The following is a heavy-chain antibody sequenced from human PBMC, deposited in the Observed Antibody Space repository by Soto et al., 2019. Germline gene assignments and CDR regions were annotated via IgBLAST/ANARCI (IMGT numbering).Heavy chain of an antibody. CDR1: GYTFTSYG. Sequence: ASVKVSCKASGYTFTSYGISWVRQAPGQGLEWMGWISAYNGNTNYAQKLQGRVTMTTDTSTSTAYMELRSLRSDDTAVYYCARDGSMVRGVIAPDFDYWGQGTLATVSS. CDR3: ARDGSMVRGVIAPDFDY. J-gene: IGHJ4*02. D-gene: IGHD3-10*01. CDR2: ISAYNGNT. V-gene: IGHV1-18*01.